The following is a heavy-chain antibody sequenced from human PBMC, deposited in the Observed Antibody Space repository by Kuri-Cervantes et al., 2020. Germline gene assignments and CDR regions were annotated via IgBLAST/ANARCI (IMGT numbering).Heavy chain of an antibody. CDR1: GFTFSSYS. Sequence: GESLKISCAASGFTFSSYSMNWVRQAPGKGLEWVSYISSSGSTIYYADSVKGRFTISRGNAKNSLYLQMNSLRAEDTAVYYCARETNIAVAGTEAFDIWGQGTMVTVSS. CDR3: ARETNIAVAGTEAFDI. V-gene: IGHV3-48*04. J-gene: IGHJ3*02. CDR2: ISSSGSTI. D-gene: IGHD6-19*01.